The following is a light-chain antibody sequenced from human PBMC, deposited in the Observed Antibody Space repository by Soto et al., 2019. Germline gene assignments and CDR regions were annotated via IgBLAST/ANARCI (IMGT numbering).Light chain of an antibody. J-gene: IGLJ1*01. Sequence: QSVLTQPHSACGTPGQRVTISCSGSSSNIGTSSVHWFQQLPGTAPKLLISTTNQRPSGVPERFSGSKSGTSASLAISGLQSEDEADYYCAAWDDSLNGHDFGTGTKLTVL. V-gene: IGLV1-44*01. CDR2: TTN. CDR3: AAWDDSLNGHD. CDR1: SSNIGTSS.